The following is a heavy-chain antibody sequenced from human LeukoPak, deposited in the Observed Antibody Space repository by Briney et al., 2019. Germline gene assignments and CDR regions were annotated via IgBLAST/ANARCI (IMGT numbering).Heavy chain of an antibody. CDR3: ARSGIAAAGWGGDYYYYMDV. J-gene: IGHJ6*03. V-gene: IGHV3-30-3*01. CDR2: ISYDGSNK. Sequence: GGSLRLSCAASGFTFSSYAMHWVRQAPGKGLEWVAVISYDGSNKYYADSVKGRFTISRDNSKNTLYLQRNSLRAEDTAVYYCARSGIAAAGWGGDYYYYMDVWGKGTTVTVSS. CDR1: GFTFSSYA. D-gene: IGHD6-13*01.